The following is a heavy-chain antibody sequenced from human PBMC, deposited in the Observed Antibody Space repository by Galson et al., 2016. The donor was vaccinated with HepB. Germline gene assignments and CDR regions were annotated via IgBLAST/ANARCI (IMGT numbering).Heavy chain of an antibody. CDR2: ISDSGDTT. J-gene: IGHJ4*02. V-gene: IGHV3-11*04. D-gene: IGHD3-10*01. Sequence: SLRLSCAASGFTVSSNYMSWVRQAPGKGLEWLSYISDSGDTTYYADSVKGRSTVSRDNADSSLYLQLHGLRADDTAIYYCARGDPGITWFLWDHWGQGTLVTVSS. CDR1: GFTVSSNY. CDR3: ARGDPGITWFLWDH.